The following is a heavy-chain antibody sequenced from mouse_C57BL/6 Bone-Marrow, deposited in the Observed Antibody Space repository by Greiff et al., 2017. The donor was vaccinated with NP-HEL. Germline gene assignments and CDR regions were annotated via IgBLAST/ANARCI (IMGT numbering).Heavy chain of an antibody. J-gene: IGHJ2*01. CDR2: SRNKANDYTT. V-gene: IGHV7-1*01. D-gene: IGHD2-1*01. Sequence: EVKVVESGGGLVQSGRSLRLSCATSGFTFSDFYMEWVRQAPGKGLEWIAASRNKANDYTTEYSASVKGRFIVSRDTSQSILYLQMNALRAEDTVIYYCARDAFYYGYFDYWGQGTTLTVSS. CDR3: ARDAFYYGYFDY. CDR1: GFTFSDFY.